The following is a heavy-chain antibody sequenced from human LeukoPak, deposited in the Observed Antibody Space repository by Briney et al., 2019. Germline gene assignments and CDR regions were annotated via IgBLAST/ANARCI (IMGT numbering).Heavy chain of an antibody. J-gene: IGHJ4*02. D-gene: IGHD2-15*01. CDR3: ATAGGNCSGDNANLVDFYTLDY. Sequence: GGSLRLSCAASEFSFSRYGMHWVRQAPGKGLEWVAVISHDGSDKYHVDSVEGRFTISRDNSKNTLYLQMHSLRPEDTAMYYCATAGGNCSGDNANLVDFYTLDYGGKGTRVTVSS. V-gene: IGHV3-30*03. CDR1: EFSFSRYG. CDR2: ISHDGSDK.